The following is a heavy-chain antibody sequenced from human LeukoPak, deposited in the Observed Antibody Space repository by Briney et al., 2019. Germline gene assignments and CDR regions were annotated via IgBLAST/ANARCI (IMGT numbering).Heavy chain of an antibody. D-gene: IGHD3-22*01. CDR1: GFTFDDYT. Sequence: PGGSLRLSCAASGFTFDDYTMHWVRQAPGKGLVWVSRINSDGSSTSYADSVKGRFTISRDNAKNTLYLQMNSLRAEDTAVYYCALELLGYDSSGYYAFDIWGQGTMVTVSS. J-gene: IGHJ3*02. CDR3: ALELLGYDSSGYYAFDI. CDR2: INSDGSST. V-gene: IGHV3-74*01.